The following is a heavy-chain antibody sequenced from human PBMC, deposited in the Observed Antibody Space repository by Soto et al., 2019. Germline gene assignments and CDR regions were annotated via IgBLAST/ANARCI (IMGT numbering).Heavy chain of an antibody. CDR1: GGSISSYY. CDR3: ARHRLSVVLMVYATDDAFDI. CDR2: IYYSGST. J-gene: IGHJ3*02. Sequence: PSEPLSLTCTVSGGSISSYYWRWIRQPPEKGLEWIGYIYYSGSTNYNPSLKSRVTISVDTSKNQFSLKLSSVTAADTAVYYCARHRLSVVLMVYATDDAFDIWGQGTMVTVSS. V-gene: IGHV4-59*08. D-gene: IGHD2-8*01.